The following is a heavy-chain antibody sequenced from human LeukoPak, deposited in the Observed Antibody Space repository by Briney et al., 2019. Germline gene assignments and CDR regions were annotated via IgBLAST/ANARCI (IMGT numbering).Heavy chain of an antibody. CDR2: ISSSSSYI. CDR3: ARDRAVDY. Sequence: XLEWVSSISSSSSYIYYADSVKGRFTISRDNAKNSLYLQMNSLRAEDTAVYYCARDRAVDYWGQGTLVTVSS. V-gene: IGHV3-21*01. J-gene: IGHJ4*02.